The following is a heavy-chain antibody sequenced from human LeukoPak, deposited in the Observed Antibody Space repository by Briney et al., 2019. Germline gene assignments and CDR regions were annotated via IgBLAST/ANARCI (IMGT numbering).Heavy chain of an antibody. V-gene: IGHV3-11*06. CDR1: GFTFSDFY. CDR3: AREGGDSSANTPGYFDI. CDR2: ISSSSYT. J-gene: IGHJ4*02. D-gene: IGHD3-22*01. Sequence: RGSLRLSCAASGFTFSDFYMSWIRQAPRKGLEWVSYISSSSYTNYADSVQGRFTISRDNAKSSLFLQMNGLRAVDTAVYYCAREGGDSSANTPGYFDIWGQGTLVTVSS.